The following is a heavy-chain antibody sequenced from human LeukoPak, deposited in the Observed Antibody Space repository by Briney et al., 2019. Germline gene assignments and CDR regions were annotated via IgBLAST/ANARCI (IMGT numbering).Heavy chain of an antibody. Sequence: GGSLRLSCAASGFTFSDYYMSWIRQAPGKGLEWVSYISSSGSTIYYADSVKGRFTISRDSAKNSLYLQMNSLRAEDTAVYYCASHADIVVVPAAFDYWGQGTLVTVSS. CDR1: GFTFSDYY. CDR2: ISSSGSTI. J-gene: IGHJ4*02. CDR3: ASHADIVVVPAAFDY. V-gene: IGHV3-11*01. D-gene: IGHD2-2*01.